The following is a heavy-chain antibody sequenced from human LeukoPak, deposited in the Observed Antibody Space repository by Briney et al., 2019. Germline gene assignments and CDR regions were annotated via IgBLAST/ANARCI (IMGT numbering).Heavy chain of an antibody. V-gene: IGHV1-18*04. CDR2: ISAYNGNT. Sequence: GASVTVSCKASGFTFTGYYMHWVRQAPGQGLEWMGWISAYNGNTNYAQKLQGRVTMTTDASTSTAYMELRSLRSDDTAVYYCARVRDFWSGYYPYYYGMDVWGQGTTVTVSS. CDR3: ARVRDFWSGYYPYYYGMDV. D-gene: IGHD3-3*01. J-gene: IGHJ6*02. CDR1: GFTFTGYY.